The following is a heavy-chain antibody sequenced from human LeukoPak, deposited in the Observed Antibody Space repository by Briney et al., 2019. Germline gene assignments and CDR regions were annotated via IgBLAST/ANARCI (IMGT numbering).Heavy chain of an antibody. CDR3: ARGEFYDSSGYSDY. J-gene: IGHJ4*02. Sequence: GGSLRLSCAPSGFTFSTYWMSWVRQAPGKGLEWVANIKQDGSEKYYVDSVKGRFTISRDNSKNTLYLQMNSLRAEDTAVYYCARGEFYDSSGYSDYWGQGTLVTVSS. CDR2: IKQDGSEK. V-gene: IGHV3-7*03. D-gene: IGHD3-22*01. CDR1: GFTFSTYW.